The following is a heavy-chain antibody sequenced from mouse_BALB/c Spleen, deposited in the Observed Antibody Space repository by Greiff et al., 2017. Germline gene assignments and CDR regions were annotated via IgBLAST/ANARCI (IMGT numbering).Heavy chain of an antibody. V-gene: IGHV5-17*02. CDR2: ISSGSSTI. CDR1: GFTFSSFG. D-gene: IGHD2-10*02. J-gene: IGHJ2*01. Sequence: EVQGVESGGGLVQPGGSRKLSCAASGFTFSSFGMHWVRQAPEKGLEWVAYISSGSSTIYYADTVKGRFTISRDNPKNTLFLQMTSLRSEDTAMYYCARSVSVWSDYWGQGTTLTVSS. CDR3: ARSVSVWSDY.